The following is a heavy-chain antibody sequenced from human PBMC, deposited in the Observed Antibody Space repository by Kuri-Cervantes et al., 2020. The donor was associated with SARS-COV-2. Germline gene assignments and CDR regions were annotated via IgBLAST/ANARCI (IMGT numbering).Heavy chain of an antibody. CDR2: IGGSGGST. CDR3: ANSLLLSLDY. CDR1: GFTFSSYA. D-gene: IGHD1-26*01. Sequence: GGSLRLSCAASGFTFSSYAMSWVRQAPGKGLEWVSAIGGSGGSTYYADSVKGRFTISRDNSKNTLYLQMNSLRVEDTAVYYCANSLLLSLDYWGQGTLVTVSS. V-gene: IGHV3-23*01. J-gene: IGHJ4*02.